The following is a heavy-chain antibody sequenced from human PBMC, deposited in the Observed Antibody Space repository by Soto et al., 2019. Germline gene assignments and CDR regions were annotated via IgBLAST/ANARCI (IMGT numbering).Heavy chain of an antibody. Sequence: QVQLVESGGGVVQPGRSLRLSCAASGFIFSGYAMHWVRQAPGKGLEWVAVISYDGNTKNYADSVKGRFTVSRDNSKNTLYVQMNNLSAEDTAMYYCAKETSAYEIDYWGQGTLVTVSS. CDR1: GFIFSGYA. V-gene: IGHV3-30-3*01. D-gene: IGHD5-12*01. CDR2: ISYDGNTK. J-gene: IGHJ4*02. CDR3: AKETSAYEIDY.